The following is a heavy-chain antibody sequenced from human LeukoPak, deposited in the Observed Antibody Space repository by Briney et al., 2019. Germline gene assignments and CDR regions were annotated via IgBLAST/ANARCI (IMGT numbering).Heavy chain of an antibody. CDR3: AKGDSYHSYYYMDV. CDR2: ISASGGST. Sequence: PGGSLRLSCAASGFTFSSYAMSWVRQAPGKGLEWVLVISASGGSTYYADSVKGRFTISRDNSKNTLSLQMNTLRAEDAAVYYCAKGDSYHSYYYMDVWGKGTTVTVSS. D-gene: IGHD2-21*02. J-gene: IGHJ6*03. CDR1: GFTFSSYA. V-gene: IGHV3-23*01.